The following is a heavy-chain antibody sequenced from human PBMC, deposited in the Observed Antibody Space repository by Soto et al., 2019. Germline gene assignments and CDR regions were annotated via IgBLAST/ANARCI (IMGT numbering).Heavy chain of an antibody. D-gene: IGHD4-17*01. J-gene: IGHJ4*02. CDR1: GGSVSSGFYY. Sequence: QVQLQESGPGQVKPSETLSLTCTVSGGSVSSGFYYWNWIRQPPGKGLEWIGYIYYNGTTNSNPAIKTRVTISADMSKNQFSKKLTSVSSADTAVFYCARRTLTTGLNDYWGQGTLVTVSS. CDR2: IYYNGTT. CDR3: ARRTLTTGLNDY. V-gene: IGHV4-61*01.